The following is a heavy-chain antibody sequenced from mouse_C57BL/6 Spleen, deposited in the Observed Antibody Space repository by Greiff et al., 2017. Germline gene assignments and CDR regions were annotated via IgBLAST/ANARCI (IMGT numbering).Heavy chain of an antibody. CDR2: IDPEDGET. Sequence: EVKLVESGAELVKPGASVKLSCTASGFNIKDYYMHWVKQRTEQGLEWIGRIDPEDGETKYAPKFQGKATITSDKSSNTAYLQLSSLTSEDTAVLYCALGDYGSPFAYWGQVTLVTVSA. CDR3: ALGDYGSPFAY. D-gene: IGHD1-1*01. CDR1: GFNIKDYY. J-gene: IGHJ3*01. V-gene: IGHV14-2*01.